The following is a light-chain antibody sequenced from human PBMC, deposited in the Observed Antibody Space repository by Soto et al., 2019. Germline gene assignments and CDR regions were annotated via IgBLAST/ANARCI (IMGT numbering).Light chain of an antibody. J-gene: IGKJ1*01. CDR3: QQYNRLWT. V-gene: IGKV3-15*01. Sequence: EIVMTQSPATLSVSPGERVTLSYRASQCVSSNLAWYQQKVGQAPRLLIYGASTRATGIPARFSGSGSGTEFTLTISSLQSDYFATYYCQQYNRLWTFGQGTKVDIK. CDR2: GAS. CDR1: QCVSSN.